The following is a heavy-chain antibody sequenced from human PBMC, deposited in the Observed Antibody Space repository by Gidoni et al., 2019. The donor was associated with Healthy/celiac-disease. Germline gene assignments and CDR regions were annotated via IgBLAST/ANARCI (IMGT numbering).Heavy chain of an antibody. CDR1: GGTYSSFA. CDR2: IIPIFGTA. J-gene: IGHJ4*02. Sequence: VQLVQSGAEVQKPGSAVKVSCKASGGTYSSFAIRCVRQAPGQGLALMGGIIPIFGTANYEQKFQSRVTITADEATSTAYMELSSLRSEDTAVYYCAGWSSSWSVNDYWGQGTLVTVSS. CDR3: AGWSSSWSVNDY. V-gene: IGHV1-69*01. D-gene: IGHD6-13*01.